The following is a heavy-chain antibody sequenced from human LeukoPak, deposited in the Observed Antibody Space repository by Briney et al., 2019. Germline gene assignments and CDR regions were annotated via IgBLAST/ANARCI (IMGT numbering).Heavy chain of an antibody. Sequence: GGSLRLSCAASGFTFSSYAMSWVRQAPGKGLEWVSAISGSGGSTYYADSVKGRFTISRDNAKNTLFLQMNSLRAEDTAVYYCVRDGVGAPPFDYWGQGALVTVSS. CDR1: GFTFSSYA. CDR2: ISGSGGST. V-gene: IGHV3-23*01. D-gene: IGHD1-26*01. J-gene: IGHJ4*02. CDR3: VRDGVGAPPFDY.